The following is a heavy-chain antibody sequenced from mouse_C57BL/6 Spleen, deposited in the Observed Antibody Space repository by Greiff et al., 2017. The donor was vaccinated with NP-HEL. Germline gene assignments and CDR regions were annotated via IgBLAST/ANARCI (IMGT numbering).Heavy chain of an antibody. J-gene: IGHJ1*03. D-gene: IGHD1-1*01. Sequence: QVQLQQPGAELVRPGPSVKLSCKASGYTFTSYWMHWVKQRPGQGLEWIGVIDPSDSYPNYNQKFKGKATLTVDTSSSTAYMQLSSLTSEDAAVYYCARSVLYSQYFDDWGTGTTVTVSS. CDR1: GYTFTSYW. V-gene: IGHV1-59*01. CDR2: IDPSDSYP. CDR3: ARSVLYSQYFDD.